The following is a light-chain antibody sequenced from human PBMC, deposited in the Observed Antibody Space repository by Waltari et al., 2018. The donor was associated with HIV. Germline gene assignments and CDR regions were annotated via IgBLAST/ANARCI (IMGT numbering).Light chain of an antibody. CDR2: AAS. J-gene: IGKJ1*01. CDR1: QVISNY. V-gene: IGKV1-27*01. CDR3: QKYGSAPWT. Sequence: DIQMTQSPSSLSASVGDRISITCRASQVISNYLAWYQQAPGKVPKLLISAASTLQSGVPSRFRGSGSGTDFILTISSLQPEDVGTYYCQKYGSAPWTFGQGTKVAIK.